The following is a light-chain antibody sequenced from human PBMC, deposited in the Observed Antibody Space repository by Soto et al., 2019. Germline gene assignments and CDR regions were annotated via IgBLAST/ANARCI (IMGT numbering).Light chain of an antibody. J-gene: IGKJ5*01. CDR1: QDIRND. CDR2: AAF. CDR3: LQHKTYSLT. Sequence: DIQMTQSPSSLSASVGDRVTITCRASQDIRNDLCWYQQKPGKAPKRLIYAAFISQSGVPPRFSGNGSGTEFTLTISSLKAEDYATYFCLQHKTYSLTFGQGTRLE. V-gene: IGKV1-17*01.